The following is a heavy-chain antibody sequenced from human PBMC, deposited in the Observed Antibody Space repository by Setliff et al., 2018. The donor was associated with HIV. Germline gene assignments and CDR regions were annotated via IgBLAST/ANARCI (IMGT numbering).Heavy chain of an antibody. CDR3: ARDLIRITPHGDLPF. V-gene: IGHV1-2*06. CDR1: GYTFTDYY. J-gene: IGHJ4*02. D-gene: IGHD2-15*01. CDR2: INPKSGVT. Sequence: ASVKVSCKASGYTFTDYYIHWVRQAPGHGLEWVGRINPKSGVTSYAQNFRARVTMTRDTSGTTAYMELSTLSSDDTALYYCARDLIRITPHGDLPFWGQGTLVTVS.